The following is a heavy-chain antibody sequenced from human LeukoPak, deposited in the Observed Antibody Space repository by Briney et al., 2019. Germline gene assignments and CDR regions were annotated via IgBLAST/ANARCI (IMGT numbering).Heavy chain of an antibody. V-gene: IGHV3-7*01. Sequence: PGGSLRLSCAASGFTFSTHWMIWVRQAPGKGLEWVANVNQDGSEKQHVDSVKGRFTISRDNAKNSLYLQMNSLRAEDTALYYCARVGWGIGSAWVDCWGQGSLVTVSS. D-gene: IGHD6-19*01. CDR3: ARVGWGIGSAWVDC. CDR2: VNQDGSEK. J-gene: IGHJ4*02. CDR1: GFTFSTHW.